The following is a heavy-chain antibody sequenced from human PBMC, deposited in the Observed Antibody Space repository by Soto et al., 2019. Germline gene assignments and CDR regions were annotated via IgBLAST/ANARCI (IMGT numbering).Heavy chain of an antibody. CDR2: ITHSSDTI. CDR1: GFTFSDHA. V-gene: IGHV3-48*01. CDR3: AKEFGYAGYYYFDY. D-gene: IGHD3-9*01. J-gene: IGHJ4*02. Sequence: GGSLRLSCVASGFTFSDHAMNWVRQAPGKGLEWVSYITHSSDTIYYSDSVKGRFTISRDNAKNSLYLRMNSLRAEDTAVYYCAKEFGYAGYYYFDYWGQGTLVTVSS.